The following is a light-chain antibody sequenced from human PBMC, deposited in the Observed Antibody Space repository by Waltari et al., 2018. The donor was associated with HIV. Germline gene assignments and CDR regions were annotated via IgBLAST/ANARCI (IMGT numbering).Light chain of an antibody. CDR1: TGAVTSGHS. V-gene: IGLV7-46*01. Sequence: QAVVTQEPSLTVSPGGTVTLTCGSSTGAVTSGHSPYWFQQRPGQAPRTLIHDTSNKHSWTPARFSGALRGGKAALTLSGAQPEDEAEYYCLLSYGGPRVFGGGTKLTVL. CDR2: DTS. CDR3: LLSYGGPRV. J-gene: IGLJ2*01.